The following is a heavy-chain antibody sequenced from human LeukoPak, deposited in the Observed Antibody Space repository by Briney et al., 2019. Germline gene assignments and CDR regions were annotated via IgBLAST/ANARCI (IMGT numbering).Heavy chain of an antibody. Sequence: SETLSLTCTVSGGSISSYYWSWIRQPPGKGLEWIGYIYYSGSTNYNPSLKSRVTILVDTSKNQFSLKLSSVTAADTAVYYCARWDQNWFDPWGQGTLVTVSS. V-gene: IGHV4-59*01. J-gene: IGHJ5*02. CDR3: ARWDQNWFDP. CDR1: GGSISSYY. CDR2: IYYSGST. D-gene: IGHD1-26*01.